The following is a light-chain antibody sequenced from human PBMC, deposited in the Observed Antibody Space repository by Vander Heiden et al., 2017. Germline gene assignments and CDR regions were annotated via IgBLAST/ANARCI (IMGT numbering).Light chain of an antibody. CDR2: DVS. CDR3: SSYTRRRRGEG. V-gene: IGLV2-14*03. J-gene: IGLJ1*01. CDR1: SCHVGDYDY. Sequence: SALTQPASVSGYPGQSMPISCPGTSCHVGDYDYVSWYQQPPGKAPKLLLYDVSARPSGVSNRSSGPKSGNTASLTISGLQAEDEADYYCSSYTRRRRGEGFGTGKKV.